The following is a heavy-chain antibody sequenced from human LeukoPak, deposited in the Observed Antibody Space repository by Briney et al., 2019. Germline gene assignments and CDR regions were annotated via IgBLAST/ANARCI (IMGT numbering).Heavy chain of an antibody. CDR1: GFTFSSYS. Sequence: PGGSLRLSCAASGFTFSSYSMNWVRQAPGKGLEWVSSISSSSSYIYYADSVKGRSTISRDNAKNSPYLQMNSLRAEDTAVYYCSTHLQMFGSGSGGYYNSPTWGQGTLVTVSS. CDR2: ISSSSSYI. CDR3: STHLQMFGSGSGGYYNSPT. V-gene: IGHV3-21*01. D-gene: IGHD3-10*01. J-gene: IGHJ5*02.